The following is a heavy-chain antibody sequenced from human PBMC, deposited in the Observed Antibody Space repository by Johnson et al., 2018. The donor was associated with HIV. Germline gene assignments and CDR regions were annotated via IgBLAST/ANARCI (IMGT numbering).Heavy chain of an antibody. J-gene: IGHJ3*01. V-gene: IGHV3-33*05. CDR1: GFTFANYG. CDR3: ARAPEVRGVDAFDV. Sequence: QVQLVESGGGVVQPGGSLRLSCAASGFTFANYGMHWVRQAPGKGLEWVAFTAHDESITHYADSVQGRFTMSRDNSKNTLSLQMTSLRAEDTAVYYCARAPEVRGVDAFDVWGQGTVVTVSS. CDR2: TAHDESIT. D-gene: IGHD3-10*01.